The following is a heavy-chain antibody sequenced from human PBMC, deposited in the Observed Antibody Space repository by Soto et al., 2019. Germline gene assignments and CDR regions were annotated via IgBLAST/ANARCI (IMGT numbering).Heavy chain of an antibody. J-gene: IGHJ2*01. CDR2: ISGSGGST. V-gene: IGHV3-23*01. D-gene: IGHD2-15*01. Sequence: GGSLRLSCAASGFTFSIYAMSWVRQAPGKGLGWVSAISGSGGSTYYADSVKGRFTISRDNSKNTLYLQMNSLRAEDTAVYYCARGRGYCSGGSCDHWYFDLWGRGTLVTVSS. CDR1: GFTFSIYA. CDR3: ARGRGYCSGGSCDHWYFDL.